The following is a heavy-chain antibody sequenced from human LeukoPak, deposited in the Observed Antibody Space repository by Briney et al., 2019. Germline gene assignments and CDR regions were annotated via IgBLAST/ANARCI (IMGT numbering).Heavy chain of an antibody. Sequence: GGSLRLSCAASGFTFANTWMHWVRHAPGKGLVWVSIINNDGSSTNYADSVKGRFTISRDNAKNSLYLQMNSLRAEDTAVYYCARGPGDLVDYWGQGTLVTVSS. V-gene: IGHV3-74*01. CDR2: INNDGSST. CDR3: ARGPGDLVDY. D-gene: IGHD3-10*01. J-gene: IGHJ4*02. CDR1: GFTFANTW.